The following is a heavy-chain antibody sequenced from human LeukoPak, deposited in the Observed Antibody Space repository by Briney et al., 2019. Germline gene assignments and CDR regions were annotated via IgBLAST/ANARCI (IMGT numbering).Heavy chain of an antibody. D-gene: IGHD3-22*01. CDR3: ARVNYDSGGSYYGTLDY. V-gene: IGHV4-30-4*01. CDR2: IYYSGST. J-gene: IGHJ4*02. Sequence: KSSETLSLTCTVSSGSISSGDYYWSWIRQPPGKGLEWIGYIYYSGSTYYNSTLKSRVTISVDTSKNQFSLKLSSVTAADTAVYYCARVNYDSGGSYYGTLDYWGQGTLVTVSS. CDR1: SGSISSGDYY.